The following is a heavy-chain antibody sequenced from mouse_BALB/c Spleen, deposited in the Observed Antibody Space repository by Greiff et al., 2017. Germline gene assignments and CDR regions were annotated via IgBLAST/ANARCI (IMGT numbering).Heavy chain of an antibody. CDR3: ARDDYDGGDY. Sequence: VQLQESGAELARPGASVKLSCKASGYTFTSYWMQWVKQRPGQGLEWIGAIYPGDGDTRYTQKFKGKATLTADKSSSTAYMQLSSLASEDSAVYYCARDDYDGGDYWGQGTSVTVSS. V-gene: IGHV1-87*01. CDR2: IYPGDGDT. CDR1: GYTFTSYW. J-gene: IGHJ4*01. D-gene: IGHD2-4*01.